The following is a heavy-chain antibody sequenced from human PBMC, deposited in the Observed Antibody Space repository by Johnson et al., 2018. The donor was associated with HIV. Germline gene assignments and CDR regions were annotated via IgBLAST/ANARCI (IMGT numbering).Heavy chain of an antibody. D-gene: IGHD4-23*01. CDR2: ISFDGYNK. CDR3: RVVTGAFDI. J-gene: IGHJ3*02. CDR1: GFTFSSYS. Sequence: QMLLVESGGGVVQPGRSLRLSCAASGFTFSSYSVHWVRQAPGKGLEWVAVISFDGYNKYYADSVKGRFTISRDNSKNTLYLQMNSLRAEDTAVYYCRVVTGAFDIWGQGTMVTVSS. V-gene: IGHV3-30-3*01.